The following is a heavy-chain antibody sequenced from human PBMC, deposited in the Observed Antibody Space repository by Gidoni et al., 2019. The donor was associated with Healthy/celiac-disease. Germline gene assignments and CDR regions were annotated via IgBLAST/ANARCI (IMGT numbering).Heavy chain of an antibody. D-gene: IGHD2-2*01. CDR2: FDPEDGET. J-gene: IGHJ3*02. Sequence: APGKGLEWMGGFDPEDGETIYAQKFQGRVTMTEDTSTDTAYMELSSLRSEDTAVYYCATARIVVVPAALQTGAFDIWGQGTMVTVSS. CDR3: ATARIVVVPAALQTGAFDI. V-gene: IGHV1-24*01.